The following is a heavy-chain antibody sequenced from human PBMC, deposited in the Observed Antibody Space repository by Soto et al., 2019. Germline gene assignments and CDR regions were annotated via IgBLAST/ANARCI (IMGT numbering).Heavy chain of an antibody. D-gene: IGHD6-13*01. Sequence: SETLSLTCAVYGGSFSGYYWTWIRQPPGKGLEWIGEINHSGSTDYNPSLKSRVTISVDTSKNQFSLRLTSVTAADTAVYYCARGRKGYSSRWYVDWGQGTLVTVSS. CDR3: ARGRKGYSSRWYVD. CDR2: INHSGST. CDR1: GGSFSGYY. V-gene: IGHV4-34*01. J-gene: IGHJ4*02.